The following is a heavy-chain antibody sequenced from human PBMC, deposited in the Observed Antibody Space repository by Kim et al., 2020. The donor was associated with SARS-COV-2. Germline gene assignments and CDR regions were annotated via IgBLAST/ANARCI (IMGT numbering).Heavy chain of an antibody. CDR3: ARDGSNLGFYYAMDV. CDR1: GFTFSNYV. D-gene: IGHD6-13*01. V-gene: IGHV3-33*01. J-gene: IGHJ6*02. Sequence: GGSLRLSCAVSGFTFSNYVMHWVRQAPGKGLEWVAVIWYDGSNKYYADSVKGRFTISKDNSQSTLYLQMNSLRAEDMAVYYCARDGSNLGFYYAMDVWGQGTTVTVSS. CDR2: IWYDGSNK.